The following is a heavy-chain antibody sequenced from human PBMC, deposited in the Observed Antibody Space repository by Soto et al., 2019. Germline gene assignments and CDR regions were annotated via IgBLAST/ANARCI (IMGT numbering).Heavy chain of an antibody. CDR1: GFTFTSSA. V-gene: IGHV1-69*13. CDR2: IIPIFGTA. D-gene: IGHD5-18*01. J-gene: IGHJ5*02. Sequence: SVKVSCKASGFTFTSSAISWVRQAPGQGLEWMGGIIPIFGTANYAQKFQGRVTITADESTSTAYMELSSLRSEDTAVYYCARYSYGYIWFDPWGQGTLVTVSS. CDR3: ARYSYGYIWFDP.